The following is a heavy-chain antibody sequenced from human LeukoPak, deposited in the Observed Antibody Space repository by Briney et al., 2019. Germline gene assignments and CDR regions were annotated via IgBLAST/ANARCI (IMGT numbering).Heavy chain of an antibody. CDR2: IYWNDDK. J-gene: IGHJ4*02. V-gene: IGHV2-5*01. D-gene: IGHD3-3*01. Sequence: SGPTLVNPTQTLTLTCTFSGFSLSTPGVGVGWIRQPPGKALEWLALIYWNDDKHYSPSLKSRLTITKDTSKNQVVLTMTNMDPVDTATYYCAHSSKSIFGVVIIGDYWGQGTLVTVSS. CDR3: AHSSKSIFGVVIIGDY. CDR1: GFSLSTPGVG.